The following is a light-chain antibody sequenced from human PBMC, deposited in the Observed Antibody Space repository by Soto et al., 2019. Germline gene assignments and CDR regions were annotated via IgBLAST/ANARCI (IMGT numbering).Light chain of an antibody. V-gene: IGKV1-13*02. Sequence: AIQLTPSPSSLSASVGDRVTITCRATQGITSAFAWYQQTTGKPPKLLVYDVSTLENGVPSRFSGGGSGTDFTLTISNLLPEDFATYYCHQFDSLPFTFGGGTRVEI. J-gene: IGKJ4*01. CDR3: HQFDSLPFT. CDR1: QGITSA. CDR2: DVS.